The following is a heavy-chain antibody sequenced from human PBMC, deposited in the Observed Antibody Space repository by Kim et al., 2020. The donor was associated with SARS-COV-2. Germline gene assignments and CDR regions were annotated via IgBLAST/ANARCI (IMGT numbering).Heavy chain of an antibody. CDR1: GFTVSSNY. V-gene: IGHV3-66*01. D-gene: IGHD3-22*01. Sequence: GGSLRLSCAASGFTVSSNYMSWVRQAPGKGLESVSVIYSGGSTYYADSVKGRFTISRDNSKNTLYLQMNSLRAEDTAVYYCARAPYYYDSTGYYFDYWG. CDR2: IYSGGST. CDR3: ARAPYYYDSTGYYFDY. J-gene: IGHJ4*01.